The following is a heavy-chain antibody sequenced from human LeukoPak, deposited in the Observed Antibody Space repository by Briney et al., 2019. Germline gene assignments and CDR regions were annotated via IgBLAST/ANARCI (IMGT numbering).Heavy chain of an antibody. CDR3: TVNWGRFDY. Sequence: SVKVSRKASGYTFTGYYMHWVRQAPGQGLEWMGGIIPIFGTANYAQKFQGRVTITADESTSTAYMELSSLRSEDTAVYYCTVNWGRFDYWGQGTLVTVSS. CDR1: GYTFTGYY. V-gene: IGHV1-69*13. D-gene: IGHD7-27*01. J-gene: IGHJ4*02. CDR2: IIPIFGTA.